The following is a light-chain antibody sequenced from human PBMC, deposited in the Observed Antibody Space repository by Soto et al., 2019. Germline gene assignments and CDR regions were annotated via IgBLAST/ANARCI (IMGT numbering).Light chain of an antibody. Sequence: DIQMTQSPSSLSASVGDRVTITCQASQAISNSLNWYQQKPGKAPKLLIYDASNLETGVPSRFSGSGSGTDFTFTISSLQPEDFATYYCQQYDNLLTFGGGTKVEIK. CDR2: DAS. CDR1: QAISNS. CDR3: QQYDNLLT. J-gene: IGKJ4*01. V-gene: IGKV1-33*01.